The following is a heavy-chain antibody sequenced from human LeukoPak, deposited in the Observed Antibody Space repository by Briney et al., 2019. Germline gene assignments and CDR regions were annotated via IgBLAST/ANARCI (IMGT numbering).Heavy chain of an antibody. J-gene: IGHJ4*02. CDR2: INPNSGGT. CDR3: ARGAVVDIVVVPGTDY. Sequence: GASVKVSCKASGYTFTGYYMHWVRQAPGQGLEWMGWINPNSGGTNYAQKFQGRVTMTRDTSISTAYMELSRLRSDDTAVHYCARGAVVDIVVVPGTDYWGQGTLVTVSS. CDR1: GYTFTGYY. V-gene: IGHV1-2*02. D-gene: IGHD2-2*03.